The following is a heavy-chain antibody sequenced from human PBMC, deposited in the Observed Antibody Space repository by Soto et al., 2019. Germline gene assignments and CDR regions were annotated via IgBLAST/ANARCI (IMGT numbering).Heavy chain of an antibody. CDR2: IYYSGST. CDR3: ARLRRLDRYCSGGSCYNWFDP. D-gene: IGHD2-15*01. Sequence: PSETLSLTCTVSGGSVSSTSYYWGWIRQPPGKGLEWIGSIYYSGSTYYNPSLKSRVTISVDTSKNQFSLKLSSVTAADTAVYYCARLRRLDRYCSGGSCYNWFDPWGQGTLVTVSS. CDR1: GGSVSSTSYY. J-gene: IGHJ5*02. V-gene: IGHV4-39*01.